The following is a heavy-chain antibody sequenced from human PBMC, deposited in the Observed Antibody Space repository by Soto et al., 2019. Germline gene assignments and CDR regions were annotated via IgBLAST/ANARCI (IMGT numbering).Heavy chain of an antibody. Sequence: PSETLSLTCTVSGGSINSYYWNWIRQPPGKGLEWIGFIYYNGDTKYNPSLKSRVTISVDMSKNQFSLKLNSVTAADTAVYYCARADQSSLMPCFDSWGQGALVTVS. CDR2: IYYNGDT. CDR3: ARADQSSLMPCFDS. D-gene: IGHD2-2*01. CDR1: GGSINSYY. V-gene: IGHV4-59*01. J-gene: IGHJ4*02.